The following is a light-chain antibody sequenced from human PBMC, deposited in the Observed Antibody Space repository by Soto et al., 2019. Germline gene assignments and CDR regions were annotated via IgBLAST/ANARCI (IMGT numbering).Light chain of an antibody. CDR3: ATWDDSLSGVE. J-gene: IGLJ3*02. V-gene: IGLV1-44*01. Sequence: QSVLTQPPSASGTPEQRVTIPCSGSSSNIGRNTVNWYQRLPGAAPRLLVYRNNQRPSGVPDRFSGSKSGTSASLAISGLQSEDEADYYCATWDDSLSGVEFGGGTKLTVL. CDR2: RNN. CDR1: SSNIGRNT.